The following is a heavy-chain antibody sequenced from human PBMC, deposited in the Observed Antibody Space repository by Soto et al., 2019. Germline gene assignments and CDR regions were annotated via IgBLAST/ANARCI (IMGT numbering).Heavy chain of an antibody. D-gene: IGHD5-18*01. CDR1: GGTFSSYT. J-gene: IGHJ6*02. CDR3: ARAGWSDTAMVTRYYYYGMDV. CDR2: IIPILGIA. Sequence: QVQLVQSGAEVKKPGSSVKVSCKASGGTFSSYTISWVRQAPGQGLEWMGRIIPILGIANYAQKFQGRVTITADKSTSTADMELSSLRSEDTAVYYCARAGWSDTAMVTRYYYYGMDVWGQGTTVTVSS. V-gene: IGHV1-69*02.